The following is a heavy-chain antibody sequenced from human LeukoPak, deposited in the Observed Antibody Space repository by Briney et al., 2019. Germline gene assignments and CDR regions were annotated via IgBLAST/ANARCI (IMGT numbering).Heavy chain of an antibody. CDR3: AVLNSGWRFQH. CDR1: GFAVSNNY. J-gene: IGHJ1*01. D-gene: IGHD6-19*01. V-gene: IGHV3-53*01. CDR2: IYSGGDT. Sequence: GGSLRLSCAVSGFAVSNNYMSWVRQAPGKGLECVSVIYSGGDTYYADSVKGRFTISRDNSKNTLYLQMNSLRAEDTAVFYCAVLNSGWRFQHWGQGTLVTVSS.